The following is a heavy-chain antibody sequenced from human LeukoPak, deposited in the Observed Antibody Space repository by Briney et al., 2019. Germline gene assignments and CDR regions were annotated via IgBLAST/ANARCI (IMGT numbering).Heavy chain of an antibody. J-gene: IGHJ6*02. CDR1: GFTFSSYW. Sequence: GGSLRLSCEVSGFTFSSYWIHWVRQAPGKGLVWVSRFSDDEGRTVYADSVKGRFTISKDNAKNTLYLQMNSLRAEDTAVYYCARDYFYGLDVWDQGTTVTVSS. V-gene: IGHV3-74*01. CDR2: FSDDEGRT. CDR3: ARDYFYGLDV.